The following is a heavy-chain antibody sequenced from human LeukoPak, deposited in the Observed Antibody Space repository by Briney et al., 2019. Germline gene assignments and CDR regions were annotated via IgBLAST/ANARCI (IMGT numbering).Heavy chain of an antibody. J-gene: IGHJ4*02. D-gene: IGHD1-26*01. CDR2: ISGSGDTT. CDR3: ARVAGTYYPFNY. CDR1: GFTFSSYA. V-gene: IGHV3-23*01. Sequence: GGSLRLSCAASGFTFSSYAMSWVRQAPGKGLEWVSTISGSGDTTYYADSVKGRFTISRGNSKNTLYLQMNSLRAEDTAVYYCARVAGTYYPFNYWGQGTLVTVSS.